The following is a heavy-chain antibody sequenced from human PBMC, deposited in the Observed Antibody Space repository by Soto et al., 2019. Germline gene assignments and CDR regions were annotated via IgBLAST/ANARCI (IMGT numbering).Heavy chain of an antibody. V-gene: IGHV1-8*01. CDR3: ARAMTTVTTAWFDP. CDR2: MNPNSGNT. CDR1: GYTFTSYD. J-gene: IGHJ5*02. D-gene: IGHD4-17*01. Sequence: QVQLVQSGAEVKKPGASVKVSCKASGYTFTSYDINWVRQATGQGLEWMGWMNPNSGNTGYAQKFQGRVTMTKNTSISTAYMELSSLRAEDTAVYYCARAMTTVTTAWFDPWGQGTLVTVSS.